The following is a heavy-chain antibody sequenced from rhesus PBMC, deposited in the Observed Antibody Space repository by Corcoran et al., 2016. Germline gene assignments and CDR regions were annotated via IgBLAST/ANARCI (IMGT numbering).Heavy chain of an antibody. CDR3: AGAGSGWSFFDY. V-gene: IGHV4S14*01. Sequence: QVQLQESGPGLVKPSETLSLTCVVSGYSISSNYWNWIRQAPGEGWGWIGSIYGCGGPNYLNPSRKSRVTLSVDTYKNPVSLQLSSVTAADTAVYYCAGAGSGWSFFDYWGQGVLVTVSS. J-gene: IGHJ4*01. D-gene: IGHD6S26*01. CDR1: GYSISSNY. CDR2: IYGCGGPN.